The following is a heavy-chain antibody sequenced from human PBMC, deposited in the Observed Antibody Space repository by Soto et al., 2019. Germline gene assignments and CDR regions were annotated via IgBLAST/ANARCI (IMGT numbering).Heavy chain of an antibody. CDR3: ARDKAGDGYEDLDY. CDR2: ISNDGSIT. V-gene: IGHV3-74*01. D-gene: IGHD5-12*01. J-gene: IGHJ4*02. CDR1: GFIFSNYW. Sequence: GGSLRLSCEASGFIFSNYWMHWVRQTPGTGLVWVSRISNDGSITNYADSVKGRFTISRDNAKNTLYLQMNSLRAEDTAVYYCARDKAGDGYEDLDYWGQGTLVTVSS.